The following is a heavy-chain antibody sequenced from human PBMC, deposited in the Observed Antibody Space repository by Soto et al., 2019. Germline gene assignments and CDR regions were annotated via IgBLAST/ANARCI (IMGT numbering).Heavy chain of an antibody. CDR3: GYYGSGSPPTPDY. J-gene: IGHJ4*02. CDR2: ISAYNGNT. CDR1: GYTFPSSG. D-gene: IGHD3-10*01. V-gene: IGHV1-18*01. Sequence: ASVKVSCRASGYTFPSSGISWVRQAPGQGLEWMGWISAYNGNTNYAQKLQGRVTMTTDTSTSTAYMELRSLRSDDTAVYYCGYYGSGSPPTPDYWGQGTLVTVSS.